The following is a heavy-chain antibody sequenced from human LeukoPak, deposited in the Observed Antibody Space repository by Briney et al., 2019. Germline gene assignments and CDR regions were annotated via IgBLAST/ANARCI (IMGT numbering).Heavy chain of an antibody. CDR2: IYYSGST. J-gene: IGHJ4*02. V-gene: IGHV4-30-4*01. Sequence: SETLSLTCTVSGGSISRGDYYWSWIRQPPGTGLEWIGNIYYSGSTYYNPSLKSRVTISVDTSKNQFSLKLSSVTAADTAVYYCAALHYYCSSTSCYYHFDYWGQGTLLTVSS. CDR1: GGSISRGDYY. CDR3: AALHYYCSSTSCYYHFDY. D-gene: IGHD2-2*01.